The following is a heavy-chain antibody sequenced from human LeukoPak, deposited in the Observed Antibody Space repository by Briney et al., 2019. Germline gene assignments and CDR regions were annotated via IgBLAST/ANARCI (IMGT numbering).Heavy chain of an antibody. CDR2: XXXXXXXX. V-gene: IGHV1-69*13. Sequence: SVKVSCKASGGTFSSYAISWVRQAPGQGLEXXXXXXXXXXXXXYAQKFQGRVTITADESTRTAYMELSSLRSEDTAVYYCARTAHYYGSGSYYNRGPQPYPMDVWGKGTTVTVSS. CDR1: GGTFSSYA. D-gene: IGHD3-10*01. CDR3: ARTAHYYGSGSYYNRGPQPYPMDV. J-gene: IGHJ6*04.